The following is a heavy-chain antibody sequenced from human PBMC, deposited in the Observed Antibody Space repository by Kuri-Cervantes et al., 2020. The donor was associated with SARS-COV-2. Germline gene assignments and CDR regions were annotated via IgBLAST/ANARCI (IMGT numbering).Heavy chain of an antibody. CDR2: INHGGGT. V-gene: IGHV4-34*01. D-gene: IGHD3-3*01. CDR1: GGSYSGYY. CDR3: ARGVRFLDPKYYYFYYYMDV. J-gene: IGHJ6*03. Sequence: SETLSLTCALYGGSYSGYYWSWFRQPPGRGLEWIGEINHGGGTNYNPSLMSRVTISVDTSKNQFSLKLRSVTAADTAVYYCARGVRFLDPKYYYFYYYMDVWGKGTTVTVSS.